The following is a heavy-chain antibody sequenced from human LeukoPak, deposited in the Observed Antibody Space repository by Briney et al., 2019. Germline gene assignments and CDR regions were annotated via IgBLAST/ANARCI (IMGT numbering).Heavy chain of an antibody. CDR3: AKHYMGSSYNRGLDY. D-gene: IGHD3-10*01. Sequence: SETLSLTCTVSGYSISSGYDWGWIRQPPGKGLEWIGSIYHSGSTYYNPSLKSRVTISVDTSKNQFSLKLSSVTAADTAVYYCAKHYMGSSYNRGLDYWGQGTLVTVSS. CDR2: IYHSGST. V-gene: IGHV4-38-2*02. J-gene: IGHJ4*02. CDR1: GYSISSGYD.